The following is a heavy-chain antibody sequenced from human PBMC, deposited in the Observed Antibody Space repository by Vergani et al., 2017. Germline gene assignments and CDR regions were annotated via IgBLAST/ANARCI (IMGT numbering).Heavy chain of an antibody. CDR3: ARGRRIVLMVYAIRSAAFDY. CDR1: GYTFTSYD. D-gene: IGHD2-8*01. Sequence: QVQLVQSGAEVKKPGASVKVSCKASGYTFTSYDINWVRQDTGQGLEWMGWMNPNSGNTGYAQKFQGRVTMTRNTSISTAYMELSSLRSEDTAVYYCARGRRIVLMVYAIRSAAFDYWGQGTLVTVSS. J-gene: IGHJ4*02. CDR2: MNPNSGNT. V-gene: IGHV1-8*01.